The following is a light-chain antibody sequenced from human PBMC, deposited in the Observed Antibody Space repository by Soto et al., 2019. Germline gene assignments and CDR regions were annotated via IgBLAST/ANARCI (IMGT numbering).Light chain of an antibody. CDR1: SSDVGNYNL. CDR2: EGT. J-gene: IGLJ3*02. Sequence: QSALPQPASVSGSPGQSITISCTGTSSDVGNYNLVSWYQQYPDKAPKLIISEGTKRPSGVSDRFSGSKSGNTASLTISGLQAEDEADYYCCSYAGSNTYVFGGGTKVTVL. CDR3: CSYAGSNTYV. V-gene: IGLV2-23*01.